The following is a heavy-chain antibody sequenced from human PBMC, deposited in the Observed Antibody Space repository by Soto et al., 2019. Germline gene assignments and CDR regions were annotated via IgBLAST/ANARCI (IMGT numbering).Heavy chain of an antibody. CDR1: GFTFSSYS. D-gene: IGHD6-6*01. V-gene: IGHV3-48*02. CDR2: ISSSSSTV. CDR3: ARDGATRLSQLVFKGCKWCEYYYGMDV. J-gene: IGHJ6*02. Sequence: PGGSLRLSCAASGFTFSSYSMNWVRQAPGKGLEWVSYISSSSSTVYYADSVKGRFTISRDNAKNPLYLQMNSLRDEDTAVYYCARDGATRLSQLVFKGCKWCEYYYGMDVWGQGTTVTVSS.